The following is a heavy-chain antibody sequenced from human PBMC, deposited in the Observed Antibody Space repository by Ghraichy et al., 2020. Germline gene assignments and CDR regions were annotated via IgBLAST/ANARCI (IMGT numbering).Heavy chain of an antibody. CDR1: GFTFNSYA. V-gene: IGHV3-23*01. CDR2: ISGGGGST. CDR3: AKGRYGDYAYNWFDP. D-gene: IGHD5-12*01. Sequence: GESLNISCAASGFTFNSYAMSWVRQAPGKGLEWVSAISGGGGSTYYADSVKGRFTISRDNSKSTLYLQMNSLRVEDTAVYYCAKGRYGDYAYNWFDPWGQGTLVTVS. J-gene: IGHJ5*02.